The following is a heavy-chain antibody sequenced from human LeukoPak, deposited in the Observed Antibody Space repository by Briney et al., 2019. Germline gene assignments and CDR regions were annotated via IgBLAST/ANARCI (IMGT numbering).Heavy chain of an antibody. CDR1: GGSISSYY. J-gene: IGHJ4*02. V-gene: IGHV4-59*01. CDR2: IYYSGST. D-gene: IGHD3-10*01. CDR3: ASGRWFGELPDY. Sequence: SETLSLTCTVSGGSISSYYWSWIRQPPGKGLEWIGYIYYSGSTNYNPSLKSRVTISVDTSKNQFSLKLSSVTAADTAVYYCASGRWFGELPDYWGQGTLVTVSS.